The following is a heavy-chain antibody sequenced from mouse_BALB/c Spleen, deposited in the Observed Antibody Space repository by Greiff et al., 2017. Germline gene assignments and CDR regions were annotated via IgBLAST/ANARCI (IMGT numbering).Heavy chain of an antibody. CDR3: ARSGYYFDY. J-gene: IGHJ2*01. CDR1: GFTFSSFG. V-gene: IGHV5-17*02. Sequence: EVKLEESGGGLVQPGGSRKLSCAASGFTFSSFGMHWVRQAPEKGLEWVAYISSGSSTIYYADTVKGRFTISRDNPKNTLFLQMTSLRSEDTAMYYCARSGYYFDYWGQGTTLTVSS. CDR2: ISSGSSTI.